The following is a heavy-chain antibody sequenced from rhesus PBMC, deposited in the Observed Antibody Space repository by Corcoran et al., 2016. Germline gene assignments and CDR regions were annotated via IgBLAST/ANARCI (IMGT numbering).Heavy chain of an antibody. J-gene: IGHJ6*01. V-gene: IGHV4-160*01. CDR3: ARSRYSGIWHYGLDF. CDR1: GASISGYR. CDR2: FDTSDT. Sequence: QLQLQESGPGLVKPSETLSLTCAVSGASISGYRWSGIRQPLGMGLEWMGRFDTSDTNYNPSLKSRVTISGATSKNQFSLKLRSVTAADTAVYYCARSRYSGIWHYGLDFWGQGVVVTVSS. D-gene: IGHD6-25*01.